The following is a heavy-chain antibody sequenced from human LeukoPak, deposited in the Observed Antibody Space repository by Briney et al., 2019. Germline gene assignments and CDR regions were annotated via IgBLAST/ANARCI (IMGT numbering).Heavy chain of an antibody. J-gene: IGHJ6*03. CDR3: ARSAGHCNNGVCFTEYYMDV. V-gene: IGHV3-21*04. Sequence: GSLRLSCAASGFTFNNYNMNWVRQAPGKALEWVSSITSSGAYIFYADSVKGRFTISRDNSKNTLYLQMNSLRSDDTAVYYCARSAGHCNNGVCFTEYYMDVWGKGTTVTVSS. CDR1: GFTFNNYN. CDR2: ITSSGAYI. D-gene: IGHD2-8*01.